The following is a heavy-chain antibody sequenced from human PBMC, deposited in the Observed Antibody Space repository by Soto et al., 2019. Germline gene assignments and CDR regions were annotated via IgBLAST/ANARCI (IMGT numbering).Heavy chain of an antibody. J-gene: IGHJ4*02. V-gene: IGHV3-72*01. CDR2: IRDKANSYTT. Sequence: EVQLVESGGGLVQPGGSLRLSCAASGFTFSDHYMDWVRQAPGKGLEWVGLIRDKANSYTTEYAASVRGRFTISGDASKNSVYLQMNSLKTEETAVYYWSSRPSSGRSVDYWGQGTLVTVSS. D-gene: IGHD3-10*01. CDR3: SSRPSSGRSVDY. CDR1: GFTFSDHY.